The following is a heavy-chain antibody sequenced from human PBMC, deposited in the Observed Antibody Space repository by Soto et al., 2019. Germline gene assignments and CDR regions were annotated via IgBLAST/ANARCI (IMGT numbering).Heavy chain of an antibody. CDR3: AKKGQPPYYYYGLDV. Sequence: ASVKVSCKASGYTFTRYGISWVRQAPGQGLERMGWISGYNGDTNYAQKFQGRVSMTIDTSTTTAYMELRSLTSDDTTVYYCAKKGQPPYYYYGLDVWGQGAKVTVSS. CDR2: ISGYNGDT. D-gene: IGHD6-13*01. CDR1: GYTFTRYG. J-gene: IGHJ6*02. V-gene: IGHV1-18*01.